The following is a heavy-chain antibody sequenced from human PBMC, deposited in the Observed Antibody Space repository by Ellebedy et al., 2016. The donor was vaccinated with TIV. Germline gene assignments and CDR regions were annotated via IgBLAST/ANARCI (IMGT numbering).Heavy chain of an antibody. Sequence: ASVKVSCKASGYTFTSYGISWVRQAPGQGLEWMGWISAYNGNTNYAQKLQGRVTVTTDTSTSTAYMELRSLRSDDTAVYYCARRGCSSTSCYNYFDYWGQGTLVTVSS. J-gene: IGHJ4*02. CDR2: ISAYNGNT. CDR1: GYTFTSYG. D-gene: IGHD2-2*02. CDR3: ARRGCSSTSCYNYFDY. V-gene: IGHV1-18*01.